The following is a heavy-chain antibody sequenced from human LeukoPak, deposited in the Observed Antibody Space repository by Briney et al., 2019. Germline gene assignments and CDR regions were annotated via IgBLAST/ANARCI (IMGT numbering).Heavy chain of an antibody. V-gene: IGHV4-4*07. D-gene: IGHD1-26*01. J-gene: IGHJ4*02. CDR1: GGSISSYY. CDR3: ASHSGSYYRPYYFDY. CDR2: IYTSGST. Sequence: PSETLSLTCTVSGGSISSYYWSWIRQPAGKGLEWIGRIYTSGSTYYNPSLKSRVTISVDTSKNQFSLKLSSVTAADTAVYYCASHSGSYYRPYYFDYWGQGTLVTVSS.